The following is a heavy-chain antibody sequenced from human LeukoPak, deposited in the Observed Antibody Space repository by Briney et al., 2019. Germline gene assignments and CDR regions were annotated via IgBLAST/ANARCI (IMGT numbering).Heavy chain of an antibody. J-gene: IGHJ4*02. D-gene: IGHD3-3*01. CDR3: ARDLEPSSGSTFDY. V-gene: IGHV3-11*01. CDR2: ISSSGSTI. CDR1: GFPFGDYY. Sequence: GGSLRLSCAASGFPFGDYYMSWIRQAPGKGLEWVSYISSSGSTIYYADSVKGRFTISRDNAKNSLYLQMNSLRAEDTAVYYCARDLEPSSGSTFDYWGQGTLVTVSS.